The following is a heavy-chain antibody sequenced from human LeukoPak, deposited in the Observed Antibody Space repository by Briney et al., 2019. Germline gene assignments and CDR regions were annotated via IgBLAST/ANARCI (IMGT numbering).Heavy chain of an antibody. Sequence: PSETLSLTCTVYGVSFSGYYWSWIRQPPGKGLEWIGEINHNGNTNYNPSLKSRVTISVDTSKNQFSLKLNSVTATDTAVYYCAREVAGTPWIDYWGQGTLVTVSS. CDR2: INHNGNT. J-gene: IGHJ4*02. CDR3: AREVAGTPWIDY. CDR1: GVSFSGYY. V-gene: IGHV4-34*01. D-gene: IGHD6-19*01.